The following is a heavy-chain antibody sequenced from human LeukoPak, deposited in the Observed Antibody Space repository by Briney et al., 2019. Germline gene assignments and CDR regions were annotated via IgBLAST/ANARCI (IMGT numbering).Heavy chain of an antibody. D-gene: IGHD6-19*01. V-gene: IGHV3-23*01. CDR1: GFTFSSYA. CDR2: ISGSGGST. CDR3: AKGSGWYDTPFDY. J-gene: IGHJ4*02. Sequence: GGSLRLSCAASGFTFSSYAMSWVRQAPGKGLEWVSAISGSGGSTHYADSVKGRFTISRDNSKNTLYLQMNSLRAEDTAVYYCAKGSGWYDTPFDYWGQGTLVTVSP.